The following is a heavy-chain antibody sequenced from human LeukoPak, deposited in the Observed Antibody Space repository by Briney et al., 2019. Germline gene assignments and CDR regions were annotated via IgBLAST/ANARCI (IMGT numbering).Heavy chain of an antibody. J-gene: IGHJ3*02. CDR3: ARVGVMRAFDI. CDR1: GDSMNSNNFY. D-gene: IGHD2-21*01. Sequence: SETLSLTCTVSGDSMNSNNFYWGWIRQPPGKGLEWIGSIYYSGLTYYNPSLKSRVTISIDTSKNQFSLKMSSVTAADTAVYYCARVGVMRAFDIWGQRTMVTVSS. CDR2: IYYSGLT. V-gene: IGHV4-39*07.